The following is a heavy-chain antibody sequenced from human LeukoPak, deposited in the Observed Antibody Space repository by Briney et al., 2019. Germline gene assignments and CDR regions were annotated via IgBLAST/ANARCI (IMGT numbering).Heavy chain of an antibody. CDR3: AKGYCSSTSCYADGMDV. D-gene: IGHD2-2*01. Sequence: SVKVSCKASGGTFSSYAISWVRPAPGQGLEWMGRIIPIFGIANYAQKFQGRVTITADKSTSTAYMELSSLRSEDTAVYYCAKGYCSSTSCYADGMDVWGQGTTVTVSS. CDR1: GGTFSSYA. J-gene: IGHJ6*02. V-gene: IGHV1-69*04. CDR2: IIPIFGIA.